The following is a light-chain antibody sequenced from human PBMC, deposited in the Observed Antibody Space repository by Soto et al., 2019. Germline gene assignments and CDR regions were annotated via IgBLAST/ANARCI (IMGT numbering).Light chain of an antibody. Sequence: SALTQPASVSGSPGQSITISCTGTSSDVGGYNYVSWYQQHPGKAPKLMIYDVSNRPSGVSNRFSGSKSGTTASLTISGLQAEDEADYYCSSYTSSSSLLYVFGTGTKLTVL. V-gene: IGLV2-14*01. CDR1: SSDVGGYNY. CDR3: SSYTSSSSLLYV. CDR2: DVS. J-gene: IGLJ1*01.